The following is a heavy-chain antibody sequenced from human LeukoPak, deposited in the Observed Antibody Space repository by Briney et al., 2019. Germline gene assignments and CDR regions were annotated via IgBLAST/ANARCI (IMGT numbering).Heavy chain of an antibody. J-gene: IGHJ4*02. Sequence: GGSLRLSCAASGFTFNNYGMRWVRQAPGKGLEWVSAISGSGGSTYYADSVKGRFTISRDNSKNTLYLQMNSLRAEDTAVYYCAKDLDVLIGGIDYWGQGTLVTVSS. CDR2: ISGSGGST. D-gene: IGHD2-8*01. CDR1: GFTFNNYG. V-gene: IGHV3-23*01. CDR3: AKDLDVLIGGIDY.